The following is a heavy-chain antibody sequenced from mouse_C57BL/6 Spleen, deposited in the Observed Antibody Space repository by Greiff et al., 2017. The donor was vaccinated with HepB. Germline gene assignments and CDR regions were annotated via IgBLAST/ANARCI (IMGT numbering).Heavy chain of an antibody. CDR2: INPNNGGT. J-gene: IGHJ4*01. V-gene: IGHV1-22*01. D-gene: IGHD2-5*01. CDR3: AGYSNYDAMDY. CDR1: GYTFTDYN. Sequence: EVKLMESGPELVKPGASVKMSCKASGYTFTDYNMHWVKQSHGKSLEWIGYINPNNGGTSYNQKFKGKATLTVNKSSSTAYMELRSLTSEDSAVYYCAGYSNYDAMDYWGQGTSVTVSS.